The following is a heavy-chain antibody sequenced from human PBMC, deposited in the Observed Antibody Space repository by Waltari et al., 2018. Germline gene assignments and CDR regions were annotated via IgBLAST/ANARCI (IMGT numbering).Heavy chain of an antibody. Sequence: QLQLQESGPGLVNPSETLSLTCTVSGVSISTSRYYWGWIRQPPGKWLDWIGSLHYGGGSYFNPSLKSRVTISVDTSKNQFSLKLTSVTAADTAVYYCATLPIPLELWYFDLWGRGTLVTVSS. J-gene: IGHJ2*01. D-gene: IGHD1-7*01. CDR2: LHYGGGS. V-gene: IGHV4-39*01. CDR1: GVSISTSRYY. CDR3: ATLPIPLELWYFDL.